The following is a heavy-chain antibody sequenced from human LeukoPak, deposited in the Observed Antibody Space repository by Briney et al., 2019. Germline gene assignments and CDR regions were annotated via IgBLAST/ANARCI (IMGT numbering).Heavy chain of an antibody. CDR3: AKSGMEWLLPDYYYGMDV. Sequence: GGSLRLFCAASGFTFSSYAMSWVRQAPGKGLEWVSAISGSGGSTYYADSVKGRFTISRDNSKNTLYLQMNSLRAEDTAVYYCAKSGMEWLLPDYYYGMDVWGQGTTVTVSS. J-gene: IGHJ6*02. CDR1: GFTFSSYA. CDR2: ISGSGGST. D-gene: IGHD3-3*01. V-gene: IGHV3-23*01.